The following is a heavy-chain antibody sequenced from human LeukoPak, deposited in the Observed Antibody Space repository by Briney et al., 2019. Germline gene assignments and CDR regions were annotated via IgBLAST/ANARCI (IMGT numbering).Heavy chain of an antibody. CDR1: GFTFDDYG. CDR2: INWNGGST. V-gene: IGHV3-20*04. D-gene: IGHD3-10*01. CDR3: AKDQTRQEGWFGEFWSSLNDY. Sequence: GGSLRLSCAASGFTFDDYGMSWVRQAPGKGLEWVSGINWNGGSTTYADSVKGRFTISRDNGKNSLYLQMNSLRAEDTAVYYCAKDQTRQEGWFGEFWSSLNDYWGQGTLVTVSS. J-gene: IGHJ4*02.